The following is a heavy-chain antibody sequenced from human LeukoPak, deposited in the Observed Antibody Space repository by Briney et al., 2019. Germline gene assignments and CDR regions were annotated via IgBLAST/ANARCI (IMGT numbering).Heavy chain of an antibody. D-gene: IGHD6-13*01. J-gene: IGHJ4*02. V-gene: IGHV1-69*04. CDR2: IIPILGIA. CDR3: ARGQQLVGFDY. CDR1: GGTFSSYA. Sequence: GASVKVSCKASGGTFSSYAIGWVRQAPGQGLEWMGRIIPILGIANYAQKFQGRVTITADKSTSTAYMELSSLRSEDTAVYYCARGQQLVGFDYWGQGTLVTVSS.